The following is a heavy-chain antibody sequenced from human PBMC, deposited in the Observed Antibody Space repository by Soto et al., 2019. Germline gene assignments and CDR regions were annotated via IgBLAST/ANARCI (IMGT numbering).Heavy chain of an antibody. Sequence: QLQESGPGLVKPSETLSLTCTVSGDSVSSDSYYWSWIRQPPGEALEWIGHIYHTGSTSCNPSLQSRVTMSITTSTNQFSLNLTSVTAADTAIYYCAREGGVLRLSNWLGPWGKGTLVTVSS. CDR3: AREGGVLRLSNWLGP. CDR2: IYHTGST. CDR1: GDSVSSDSYY. D-gene: IGHD3-3*01. V-gene: IGHV4-61*01. J-gene: IGHJ5*02.